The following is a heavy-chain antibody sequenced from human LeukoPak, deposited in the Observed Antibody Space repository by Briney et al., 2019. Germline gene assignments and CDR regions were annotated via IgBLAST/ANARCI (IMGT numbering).Heavy chain of an antibody. V-gene: IGHV1-69*05. D-gene: IGHD3-3*01. CDR1: GGTFSSYA. CDR2: IIPIFGTA. J-gene: IGHJ4*02. Sequence: GASVKVSCKASGGTFSSYAISWVRQAPGQGLEWMGRIIPIFGTANYAQKFQGRVTITTDESTSTAYMELSSLRSEDRAVYYCATTLRFLEWLLADWGQGTLVTVSS. CDR3: ATTLRFLEWLLAD.